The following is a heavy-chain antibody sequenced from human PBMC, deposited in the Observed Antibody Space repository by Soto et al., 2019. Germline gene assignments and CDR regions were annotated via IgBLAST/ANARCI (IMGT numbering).Heavy chain of an antibody. V-gene: IGHV3-23*01. Sequence: RRLSCAASGFTFSSYAMSWVRQAPGKGLEWVSAISGSGGSTYYADSVKGRFTISRDNSKNTLYLQMNSLRAEDTAVYYCAKYPPGGYSSSPFDYWGQGTLVTVSS. CDR3: AKYPPGGYSSSPFDY. CDR1: GFTFSSYA. CDR2: ISGSGGST. D-gene: IGHD6-13*01. J-gene: IGHJ4*02.